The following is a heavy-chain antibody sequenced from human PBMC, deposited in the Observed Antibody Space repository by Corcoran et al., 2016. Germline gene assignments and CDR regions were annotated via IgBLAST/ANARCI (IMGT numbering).Heavy chain of an antibody. J-gene: IGHJ6*02. Sequence: QVTLRESGPALVKHTQTLTLTCTFSGFSLSTSGMCVSWIRQPPGRALEWLALIDWDDDKYYSTSLKTRLTISKDTSKNQVVLTMTNMDPVDTATYYCARIRMGITGYYYYGMDVWGQGTTVTVSS. CDR1: GFSLSTSGMC. D-gene: IGHD7-27*01. CDR3: ARIRMGITGYYYYGMDV. V-gene: IGHV2-70*01. CDR2: IDWDDDK.